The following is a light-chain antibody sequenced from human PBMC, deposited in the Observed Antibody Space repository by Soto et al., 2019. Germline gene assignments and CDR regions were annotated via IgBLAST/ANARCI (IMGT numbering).Light chain of an antibody. CDR3: SSYTSSSTYV. V-gene: IGLV2-14*01. Sequence: QSALTQPASVSGSPGQSITISCTGTSSDVGGYNYVSWYQQHPGKAPKLMISDVSIRPSGVSNRFSGSKSGNTASLTISGLQTEDEADYYCSSYTSSSTYVFGTGTKVTVL. J-gene: IGLJ1*01. CDR2: DVS. CDR1: SSDVGGYNY.